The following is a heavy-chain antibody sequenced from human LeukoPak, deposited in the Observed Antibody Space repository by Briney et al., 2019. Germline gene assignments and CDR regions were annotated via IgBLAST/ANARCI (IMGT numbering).Heavy chain of an antibody. CDR1: GFTFSSYG. CDR3: AKDLNWSLVWFGGDVAFDI. CDR2: ISYDGGNK. Sequence: GGSLRLSCAASGFTFSSYGMHWVRQAPGKGLEWVAVISYDGGNKYYADSVKGRFTISRDNSKNTLYLQMNSLRAEDTAVYYCAKDLNWSLVWFGGDVAFDIWGQGTMVTVSS. J-gene: IGHJ3*02. D-gene: IGHD3-10*01. V-gene: IGHV3-30*18.